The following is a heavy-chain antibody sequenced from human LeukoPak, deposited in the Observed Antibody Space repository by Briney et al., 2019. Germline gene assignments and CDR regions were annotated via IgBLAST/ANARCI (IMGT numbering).Heavy chain of an antibody. CDR2: IYHSGST. Sequence: SETLSLTCAVSGGSISSGGYSWSWIRQPPGKGLEWIGYIYHSGSTYYNPSLKSRVTISVDRSKNQFSLKLSSVTAADTAVYYCARGNYDYVWGSYRSPYYFDYWGQGTLVTVSS. CDR3: ARGNYDYVWGSYRSPYYFDY. D-gene: IGHD3-16*02. J-gene: IGHJ4*02. CDR1: GGSISSGGYS. V-gene: IGHV4-30-2*01.